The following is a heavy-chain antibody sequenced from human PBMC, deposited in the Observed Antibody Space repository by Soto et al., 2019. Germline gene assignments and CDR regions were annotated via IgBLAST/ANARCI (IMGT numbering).Heavy chain of an antibody. Sequence: PGGSLRLSCAASGLTFSRYSMNWVRQAPGKGLEWISYITSSSSTIYYADSVKGRFTISRDNAKNSLYLQMNSLRDEDTAMYYCARDNGMAGSFDPWGQGTLVTVSS. D-gene: IGHD2-8*01. CDR2: ITSSSSTI. CDR1: GLTFSRYS. J-gene: IGHJ5*02. V-gene: IGHV3-48*02. CDR3: ARDNGMAGSFDP.